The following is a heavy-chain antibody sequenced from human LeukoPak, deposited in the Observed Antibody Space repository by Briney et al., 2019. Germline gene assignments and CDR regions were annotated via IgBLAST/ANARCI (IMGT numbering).Heavy chain of an antibody. D-gene: IGHD3-22*01. CDR2: IYYSGST. CDR1: GDSISSSSYY. Sequence: SETLSLTRTVSGDSISSSSYYWGWIRQPPGKGLEWIGSIYYSGSTYYNPSLKSRVTISVDTSKNQFSLKLSSVTAADTAVYYCARYDSSGYYLGKVDYWGQGTLVTVSS. CDR3: ARYDSSGYYLGKVDY. J-gene: IGHJ4*02. V-gene: IGHV4-39*01.